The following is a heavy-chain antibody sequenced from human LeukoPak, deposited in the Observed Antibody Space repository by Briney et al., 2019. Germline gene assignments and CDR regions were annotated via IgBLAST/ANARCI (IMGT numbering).Heavy chain of an antibody. Sequence: PGGSLRLSCAASGFTFSSYGMHWVRQAPGKGLEWVAFIRYDGSNKYYADSVKGRFTISRDNSKNTLYLQMNSLRAEDTAVYYCARVPAANAYYYYYYMDVWGKGTTVTVSS. CDR1: GFTFSSYG. CDR3: ARVPAANAYYYYYYMDV. J-gene: IGHJ6*03. D-gene: IGHD2-2*01. V-gene: IGHV3-30*02. CDR2: IRYDGSNK.